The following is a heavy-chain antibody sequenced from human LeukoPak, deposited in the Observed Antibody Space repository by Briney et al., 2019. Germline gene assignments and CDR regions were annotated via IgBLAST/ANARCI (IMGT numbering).Heavy chain of an antibody. D-gene: IGHD3-10*01. CDR2: RSYDGSNK. CDR1: GFTFSSYA. V-gene: IGHV3-30*04. CDR3: ARYGSGSYYLPYYYYYYMDV. J-gene: IGHJ6*03. Sequence: PGRSLRLSCAASGFTFSSYAMHWVRQAPGKGLEWVAVRSYDGSNKYYADSVKGRFTISRDNSKNTLYLQMNSLRAEDTAVYYCARYGSGSYYLPYYYYYYMDVWGKGTTVTISS.